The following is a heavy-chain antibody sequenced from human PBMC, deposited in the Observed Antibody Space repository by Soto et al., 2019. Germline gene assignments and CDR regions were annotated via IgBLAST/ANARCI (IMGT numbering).Heavy chain of an antibody. Sequence: LRLSCAASGFTFSSYSMNWIRQAPGKGLEWVSCISWNSGSICYADSVKGRFTISRDNAKNSLYLQMNSLRAEDTALYYCAKDYVRGAVGATDFDYWGQGTLVTVSS. CDR2: ISWNSGSI. J-gene: IGHJ4*02. V-gene: IGHV3-9*01. CDR1: GFTFSSYS. D-gene: IGHD3-10*01. CDR3: AKDYVRGAVGATDFDY.